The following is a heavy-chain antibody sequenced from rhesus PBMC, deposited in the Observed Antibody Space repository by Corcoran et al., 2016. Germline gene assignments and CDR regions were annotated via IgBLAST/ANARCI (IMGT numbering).Heavy chain of an antibody. CDR2: IYGSGSST. D-gene: IGHD4-29*01. V-gene: IGHV4-169*02. J-gene: IGHJ4*01. Sequence: QLQLQESGPGLVKPSETLSVTCAVSGGSISSSYWSWIRQAPGKGLEWIGYIYGSGSSTNYNPSLKSRVNLSVDMSKNQLSLKLSSVTTADTAVYYCARDVSVAAKGDFDYWGQGVLVTVSS. CDR1: GGSISSSY. CDR3: ARDVSVAAKGDFDY.